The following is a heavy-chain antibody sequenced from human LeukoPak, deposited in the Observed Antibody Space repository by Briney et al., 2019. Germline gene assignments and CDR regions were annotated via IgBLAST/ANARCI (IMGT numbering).Heavy chain of an antibody. J-gene: IGHJ3*02. CDR3: ARSTTPDYDILTGYYLGNARNAFDI. CDR1: GYTFTSYG. V-gene: IGHV1-18*01. D-gene: IGHD3-9*01. CDR2: ISAYNGNT. Sequence: ASLKVSCKASGYTFTSYGISWVRQTPGQGLEWMGWISAYNGNTNYAQKLQGRVTMTTDTSTSTAYMELRSLRSDDTAVYYCARSTTPDYDILTGYYLGNARNAFDIWGQGTMVTVSS.